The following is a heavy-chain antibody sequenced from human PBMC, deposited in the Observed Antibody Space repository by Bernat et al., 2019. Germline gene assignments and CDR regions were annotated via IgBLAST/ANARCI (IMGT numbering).Heavy chain of an antibody. V-gene: IGHV3-48*03. J-gene: IGHJ5*02. Sequence: EVQLVESGGGLVQPGGSLRLSCAASGFTFSSYEMNWVRQAPGKGLEWVSYISSSGSTIYYADSVKGRFTISRDNAKNSLYLQMNSLRAEDTAVDYCARGPNTIFGTGDWFDPWGQGTLVTVSS. CDR3: ARGPNTIFGTGDWFDP. D-gene: IGHD3-3*01. CDR1: GFTFSSYE. CDR2: ISSSGSTI.